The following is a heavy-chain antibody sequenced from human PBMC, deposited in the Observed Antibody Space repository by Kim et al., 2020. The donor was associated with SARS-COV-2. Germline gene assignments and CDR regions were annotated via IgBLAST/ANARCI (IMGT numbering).Heavy chain of an antibody. Sequence: DGRETKSVDSVKSRITICREHAKNTQYLQMNSLRAEDTAVYYCARGMAFDPWGQGTLVTVSS. CDR3: ARGMAFDP. CDR2: DGRET. J-gene: IGHJ5*02. V-gene: IGHV3-7*03. D-gene: IGHD3-16*01.